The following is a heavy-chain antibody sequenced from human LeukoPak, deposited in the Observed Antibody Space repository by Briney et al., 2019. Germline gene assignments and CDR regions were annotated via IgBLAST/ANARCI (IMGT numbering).Heavy chain of an antibody. CDR2: ISSSSSYI. D-gene: IGHD3-10*01. V-gene: IGHV3-21*01. CDR3: ARDLRGVVRGVQSDY. J-gene: IGHJ4*02. CDR1: GFTFSSYS. Sequence: PGGSLRLSCAASGFTFSSYSMSWVRQAPGKGLEWVSSISSSSSYIYYADSVKGRFTISRDNAKNSLYLQMNSLRAEDTAVYYCARDLRGVVRGVQSDYWGQGTLVTVSS.